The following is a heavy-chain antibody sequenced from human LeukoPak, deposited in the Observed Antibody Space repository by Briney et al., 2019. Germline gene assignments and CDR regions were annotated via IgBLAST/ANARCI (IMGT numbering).Heavy chain of an antibody. CDR1: GFTFRNYA. CDR3: ARGQYYSETNGYYLFDY. J-gene: IGHJ4*02. CDR2: ITSNGGST. Sequence: GGSLRLSCSVSGFTFRNYAMHWVRQAPGKGLEYVSAITSNGGSTYYADPAKGRFTISRDNSKNTLYLQMNSLRAEDTAVYYCARGQYYSETNGYYLFDYWGQGTLVTVSS. D-gene: IGHD3-22*01. V-gene: IGHV3-64*04.